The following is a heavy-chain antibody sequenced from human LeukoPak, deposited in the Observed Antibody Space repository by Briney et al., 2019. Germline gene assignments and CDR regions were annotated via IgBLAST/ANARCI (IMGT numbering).Heavy chain of an antibody. D-gene: IGHD2-15*01. CDR1: GFTFSSYS. CDR3: AKGFSVRGRFDP. J-gene: IGHJ5*02. CDR2: ISSSSSYI. Sequence: PGGSLRLSCAASGFTFSSYSMNWDRQAPGKGLEWVSSISSSSSYIYYADSVKGRLTISRDNSKNTLYLQMNSLRAEDTALYYCAKGFSVRGRFDPWGQGTLVTVSS. V-gene: IGHV3-21*04.